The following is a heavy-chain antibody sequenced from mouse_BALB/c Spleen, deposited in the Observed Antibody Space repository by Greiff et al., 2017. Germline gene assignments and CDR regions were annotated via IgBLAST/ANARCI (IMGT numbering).Heavy chain of an antibody. Sequence: EVHLVESGPGLVKPSQSLSLTCTVTGYSITSDYAWNWIRQFPGNKLEWMGYISYSGSTSYNPSLKSRISITRDTSKNQFFLQLNSVTTEDTATYYCARRDYYGSSYVFAYWGQGTLVTVSA. V-gene: IGHV3-2*02. J-gene: IGHJ3*01. CDR1: GYSITSDYA. CDR3: ARRDYYGSSYVFAY. D-gene: IGHD1-1*01. CDR2: ISYSGST.